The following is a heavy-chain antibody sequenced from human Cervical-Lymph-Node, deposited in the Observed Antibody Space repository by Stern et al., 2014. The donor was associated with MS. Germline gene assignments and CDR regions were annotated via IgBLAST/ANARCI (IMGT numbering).Heavy chain of an antibody. CDR1: GFTFDGYA. V-gene: IGHV3-9*01. J-gene: IGHJ4*02. CDR3: ARKITGSSAYFAY. D-gene: IGHD1-14*01. Sequence: EVQLVESGGDLVQPGRSLRLSCAASGFTFDGYAMHWVRQAPGKGLEWVAGISWNSGTIGDVASVKGRLASPSANAFSSTSLHMSSIRPEAAALYCCARKITGSSAYFAYWGRGTLVTVSS. CDR2: ISWNSGTI.